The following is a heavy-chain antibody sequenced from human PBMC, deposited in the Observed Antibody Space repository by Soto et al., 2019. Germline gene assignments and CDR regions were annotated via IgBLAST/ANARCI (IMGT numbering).Heavy chain of an antibody. D-gene: IGHD6-19*01. V-gene: IGHV3-33*01. Sequence: QVQLVESGGGVVQPGRSLRLSCAASGFTFINYGFHWVRLAPGKGLEWVAVIWYDGSNKYYADSVKGRFTISRDNSKNTLYLQMNSLGAEDTAVYYCARIPQIAVAGTRFGYFDLWGRGTLVTVSS. CDR2: IWYDGSNK. CDR1: GFTFINYG. J-gene: IGHJ2*01. CDR3: ARIPQIAVAGTRFGYFDL.